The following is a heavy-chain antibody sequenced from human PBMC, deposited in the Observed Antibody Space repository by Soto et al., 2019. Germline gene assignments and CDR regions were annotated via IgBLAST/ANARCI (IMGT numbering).Heavy chain of an antibody. D-gene: IGHD2-2*01. Sequence: GGSLTLSCAASGFNFSSYSMNWFRQAPGKGLEWVSSISSSSSYIYYADSVKGRFTISRDNAKNSLYLQMNSLRAEDTAVYYCARDLVVVPAPFDYWGQGTLVTVSS. V-gene: IGHV3-21*01. CDR1: GFNFSSYS. CDR2: ISSSSSYI. CDR3: ARDLVVVPAPFDY. J-gene: IGHJ4*02.